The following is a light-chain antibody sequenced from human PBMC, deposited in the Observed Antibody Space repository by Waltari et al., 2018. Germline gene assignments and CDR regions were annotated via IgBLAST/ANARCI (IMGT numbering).Light chain of an antibody. V-gene: IGKV3-11*01. CDR3: QQRSGWPPAIT. CDR1: QSVRGY. CDR2: DVS. J-gene: IGKJ5*01. Sequence: EIVLTQSPVTLSLSRGERATLSCRATQSVRGYLAWFRQKPGQAPRLLIYDVSKRATGITDRISGSGSETDFTLTISSLEPDDFGVYYCQQRSGWPPAITFGQGTRLEIK.